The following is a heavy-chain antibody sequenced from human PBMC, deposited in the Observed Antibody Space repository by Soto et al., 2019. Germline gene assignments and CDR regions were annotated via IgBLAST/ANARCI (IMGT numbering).Heavy chain of an antibody. D-gene: IGHD3-22*01. CDR2: IRSKANSYAT. Sequence: TGGSLRLSCAASGFAFSGSAMHWVRQASGKGLEWVGRIRSKANSYATAYAASVKGRFTISRDDSKNTAYLQMNSLKTEDTAVYYCTTYYDSSGYYYPFDYWGQGTLVTVSS. J-gene: IGHJ4*02. V-gene: IGHV3-73*01. CDR1: GFAFSGSA. CDR3: TTYYDSSGYYYPFDY.